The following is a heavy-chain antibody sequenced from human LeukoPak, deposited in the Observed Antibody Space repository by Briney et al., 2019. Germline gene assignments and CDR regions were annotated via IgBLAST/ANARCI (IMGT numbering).Heavy chain of an antibody. Sequence: SGGSLRLSCAASGFTFSTYTMNWVRQAPGKGLEWVSSISSSSGYIYYADSVKGRFTISRDNAKNSLYLQMNSLRAEDTAVYYCARDSAGSTYYPYSWFDPWGQGTLVTVSS. V-gene: IGHV3-21*01. D-gene: IGHD3-3*01. CDR1: GFTFSTYT. CDR3: ARDSAGSTYYPYSWFDP. CDR2: ISSSSGYI. J-gene: IGHJ5*02.